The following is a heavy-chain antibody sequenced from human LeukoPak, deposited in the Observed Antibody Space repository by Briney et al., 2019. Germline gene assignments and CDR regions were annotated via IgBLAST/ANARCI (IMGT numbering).Heavy chain of an antibody. Sequence: GGSLRLSCAASGFTFSSYSMNWVRQAPGKGLEWVSSISSSSSYIYYADSVKGRFTISRDNAKNSLYLQMSSLRAEDTAVYYCARGDIVVVPAAIPVDFDYWGQGTLVTVSS. D-gene: IGHD2-2*02. CDR2: ISSSSSYI. CDR1: GFTFSSYS. CDR3: ARGDIVVVPAAIPVDFDY. J-gene: IGHJ4*02. V-gene: IGHV3-21*01.